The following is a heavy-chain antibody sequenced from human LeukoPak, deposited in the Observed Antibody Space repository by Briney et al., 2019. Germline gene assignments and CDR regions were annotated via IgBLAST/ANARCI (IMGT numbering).Heavy chain of an antibody. J-gene: IGHJ4*02. Sequence: GGSLRLSCAASGFTFSSYSMNWVRQAPGKGLEWVSSISSSSSYIYYADSVKGRFTISRDNAKNSLYLQINSLRAEDTAVYYCARATKHSSGWFDYWGQGTLVTVSS. V-gene: IGHV3-21*01. CDR1: GFTFSSYS. CDR3: ARATKHSSGWFDY. CDR2: ISSSSSYI. D-gene: IGHD6-19*01.